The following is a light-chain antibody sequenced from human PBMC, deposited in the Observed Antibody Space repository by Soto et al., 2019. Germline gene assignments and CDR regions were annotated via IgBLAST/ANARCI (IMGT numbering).Light chain of an antibody. Sequence: EIVVTQSPSTLSLSQGERATLSCRASQSVTRNYLAWFQQKPGQAPRLLVFGASNRATGIPDRFSGSGSGTDFTLTISRLEPEDFAVYYCQQYGGLPRTFGQGTKVDI. CDR1: QSVTRNY. V-gene: IGKV3-20*01. CDR3: QQYGGLPRT. CDR2: GAS. J-gene: IGKJ1*01.